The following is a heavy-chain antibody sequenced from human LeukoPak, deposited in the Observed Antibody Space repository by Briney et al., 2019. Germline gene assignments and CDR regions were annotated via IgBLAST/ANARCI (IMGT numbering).Heavy chain of an antibody. CDR1: GFTFDDYA. Sequence: GRSLRLSCAASGFTFDDYAMHWVRQAPGKGLEWVSGISWNSGSIGYADSVKGRFTISRDNAKNSLYLQMNSLRAEDTALYYCAKDIAGYSSSWYAGGFDYWGQGTLATVSS. CDR3: AKDIAGYSSSWYAGGFDY. V-gene: IGHV3-9*01. CDR2: ISWNSGSI. J-gene: IGHJ4*02. D-gene: IGHD6-13*01.